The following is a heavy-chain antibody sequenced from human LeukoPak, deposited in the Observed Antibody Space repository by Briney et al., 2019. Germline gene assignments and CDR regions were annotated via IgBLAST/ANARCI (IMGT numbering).Heavy chain of an antibody. CDR3: AKEMPPAGAFDY. D-gene: IGHD1-26*01. Sequence: GGSLRLSCAASGFTFSNYDMSWVRQAPGKGLEWVSSINSGGSAHYADSVKGRFTISRDNSKNTLSLQMNSLRAEDTAVYYCAKEMPPAGAFDYWGQGTLVTVSA. J-gene: IGHJ4*02. CDR1: GFTFSNYD. V-gene: IGHV3-23*01. CDR2: INSGGSA.